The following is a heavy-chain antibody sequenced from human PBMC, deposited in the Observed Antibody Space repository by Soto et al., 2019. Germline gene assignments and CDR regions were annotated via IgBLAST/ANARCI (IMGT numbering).Heavy chain of an antibody. CDR2: IYYSGST. D-gene: IGHD3-9*01. V-gene: IGHV4-30-4*01. CDR1: GGSIGCGDYY. Sequence: LTCTVSGGSIGCGDYYWGWIRQPPGKGLEWIGYIYYSGSTYYNPSLKSRVTISVDTSKNQFSLKLSSVTAADTAVYYCARPVLRYFDWLLETFYYYYYGMDVWGQGTTVTVSS. CDR3: ARPVLRYFDWLLETFYYYYYGMDV. J-gene: IGHJ6*02.